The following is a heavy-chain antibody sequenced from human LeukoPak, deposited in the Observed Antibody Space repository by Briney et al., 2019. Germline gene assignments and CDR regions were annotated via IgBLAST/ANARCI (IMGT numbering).Heavy chain of an antibody. Sequence: GGSLRLSCAASGFTFSSYVMSWVRQAPGKGLEWVSGLSGNGGSTYYADSVKGRFTISRDNSKNTLYLQMNSLRTEDTAIYYCAKNRDYNWSDPWGQGTLVTVSS. CDR2: LSGNGGST. CDR3: AKNRDYNWSDP. CDR1: GFTFSSYV. J-gene: IGHJ5*02. D-gene: IGHD5-24*01. V-gene: IGHV3-23*01.